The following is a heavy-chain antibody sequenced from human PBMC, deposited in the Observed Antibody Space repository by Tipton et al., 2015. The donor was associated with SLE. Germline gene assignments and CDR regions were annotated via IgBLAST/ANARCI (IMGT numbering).Heavy chain of an antibody. CDR3: ARDGCSSTSCYSDGNWFDP. CDR2: IYYSGST. V-gene: IGHV4-31*03. CDR1: GGSISSGGYY. Sequence: TLCLTCTVSGGSISSGGYYWSWIRQHPGKGLEWIGYIYYSGSTYYNPSLKSRVTISVDTSKNQFSLKLSSVTAADTAVYYCARDGCSSTSCYSDGNWFDPWGQGTLVTVSS. D-gene: IGHD2-2*02. J-gene: IGHJ5*02.